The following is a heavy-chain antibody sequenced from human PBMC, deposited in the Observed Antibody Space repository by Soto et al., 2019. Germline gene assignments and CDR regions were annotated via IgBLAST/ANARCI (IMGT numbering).Heavy chain of an antibody. J-gene: IGHJ4*02. CDR2: IIPMFSSS. CDR1: GGTFSEYA. CDR3: AKDIGFQQHLFVFDL. V-gene: IGHV1-69*01. Sequence: QVQLVQSGAEVKKPGSSVKVSCTASGGTFSEYAFSWVRQAPGQGLEWMGGIIPMFSSSSFAQKFQGRLTITADDSTXXAYMSLSSLGSADTAMYYCAKDIGFQQHLFVFDLWGPGTLVTVSS. D-gene: IGHD3-10*02.